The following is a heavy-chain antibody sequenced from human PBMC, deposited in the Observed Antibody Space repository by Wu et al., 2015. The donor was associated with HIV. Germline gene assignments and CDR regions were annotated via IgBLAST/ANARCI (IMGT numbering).Heavy chain of an antibody. J-gene: IGHJ4*02. CDR1: GYTFTNYD. CDR3: ARESRTRWLQFADLDY. Sequence: QVQLVQSGAEVKKPGASVKVSCKASGYTFTNYDINWVRQATGQGLEWMGWVNPNSGNTDYAQKFKGRLTMTRTTSTNTAYMELSGLRSEDTAVYYCARESRTRWLQFADLDYWGQGSLVTVSS. V-gene: IGHV1-8*01. D-gene: IGHD5-24*01. CDR2: VNPNSGNT.